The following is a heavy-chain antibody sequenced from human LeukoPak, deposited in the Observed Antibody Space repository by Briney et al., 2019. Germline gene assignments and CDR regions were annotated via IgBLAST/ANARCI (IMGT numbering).Heavy chain of an antibody. Sequence: ASVNVSCKASGYTFTSYGISWVRQAPGQGLEWMGWISAYNGNTNYAQKLQGRVTMTTDTSTRTAYMVLRSLRSDDTAVYYCARSGSWHNWFDPWGQGTLVTVSS. CDR3: ARSGSWHNWFDP. CDR1: GYTFTSYG. CDR2: ISAYNGNT. J-gene: IGHJ5*02. V-gene: IGHV1-18*01. D-gene: IGHD6-13*01.